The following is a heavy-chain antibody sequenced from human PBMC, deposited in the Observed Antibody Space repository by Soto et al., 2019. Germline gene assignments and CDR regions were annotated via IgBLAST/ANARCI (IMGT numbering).Heavy chain of an antibody. V-gene: IGHV3-30-3*01. Sequence: QVQLVESGGCVVQPGGSLRLSCAASGFTFSSYAMHWVREAPGKGLEWVAVISYDGSNKYYADSVKGRFTISRDNSKNTLYLQMNSLRAEDTAVYYCARDRQWLVQGADYWGQGTLVTVSS. CDR3: ARDRQWLVQGADY. J-gene: IGHJ4*02. D-gene: IGHD6-19*01. CDR2: ISYDGSNK. CDR1: GFTFSSYA.